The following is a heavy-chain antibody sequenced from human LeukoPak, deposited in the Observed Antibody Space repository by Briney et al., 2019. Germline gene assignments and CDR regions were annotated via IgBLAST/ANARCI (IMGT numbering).Heavy chain of an antibody. CDR3: ASSCSSTRCYGRDV. CDR1: GFTLDDYG. V-gene: IGHV3-20*01. D-gene: IGHD2-2*01. CDR2: IDWSGGST. J-gene: IGHJ6*04. Sequence: GGSLRLSCVASGFTLDDYGMAWVRQAPGKGLEWVSGIDWSGGSTGYADSVKGRFTISRDNAKNFLFLQMNSLRAEDTALYHCASSCSSTRCYGRDVWGKGTTVTVSS.